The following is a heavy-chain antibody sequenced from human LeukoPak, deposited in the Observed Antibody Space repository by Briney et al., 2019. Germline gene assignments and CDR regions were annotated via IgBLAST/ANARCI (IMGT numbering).Heavy chain of an antibody. CDR2: IYTSGST. Sequence: PSETLSLTCTVSGGSLSSGTYYWNWLRQPAGKGLEWIGRIYTSGSTNYIPSLKSRVTISLDTSKNQFSLKLSSVTAADTAMYYCARNRYYYGSGNYGVPNWFDPWGQGTLVTVSS. CDR3: ARNRYYYGSGNYGVPNWFDP. CDR1: GGSLSSGTYY. J-gene: IGHJ5*02. D-gene: IGHD3-10*01. V-gene: IGHV4-61*02.